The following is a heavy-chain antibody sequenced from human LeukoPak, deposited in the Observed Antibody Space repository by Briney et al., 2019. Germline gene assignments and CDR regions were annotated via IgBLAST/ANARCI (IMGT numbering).Heavy chain of an antibody. CDR1: GYTFTSYY. J-gene: IGHJ4*01. Sequence: GASVQVSCKASGYTFTSYYMHWVRQAPGQGLEWMGIINPSGGSTSYAQKFQGRVTMTRDTSTSTVYMELSSLRSEDTAVYYCARLTAVDTAMASTDYWGQGTLVTVSS. V-gene: IGHV1-46*01. CDR3: ARLTAVDTAMASTDY. D-gene: IGHD5-18*01. CDR2: INPSGGST.